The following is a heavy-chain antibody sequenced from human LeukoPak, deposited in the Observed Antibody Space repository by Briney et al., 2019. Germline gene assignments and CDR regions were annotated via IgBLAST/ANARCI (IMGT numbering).Heavy chain of an antibody. D-gene: IGHD2-2*01. V-gene: IGHV4-34*01. CDR1: GGSFSGYY. CDR3: ARGRDSTVRRYFDY. J-gene: IGHJ4*02. CDR2: INHSGST. Sequence: SETLSLTCAVYGGSFSGYYWSWIRQPPGKGLEWIGEINHSGSTNYNPSLKSRVTISVDTSKNQFSLKLSSVTAADTAVYYRARGRDSTVRRYFDYWGQGTLVTVSS.